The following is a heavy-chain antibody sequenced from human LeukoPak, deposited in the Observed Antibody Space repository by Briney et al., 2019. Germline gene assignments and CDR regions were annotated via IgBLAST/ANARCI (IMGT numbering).Heavy chain of an antibody. CDR3: ARLHPGGSLDY. J-gene: IGHJ4*02. CDR2: IYYSGST. CDR1: GGSISSYY. Sequence: SETLSLTCTVSGGSISSYYWSWIRQPPGKGLEWIGYIYYSGSTNYNPSLKSRVTISIDTSKNQFSLKLSSVTAADTAVYYCARLHPGGSLDYWGQGTLVTVSS. V-gene: IGHV4-59*08. D-gene: IGHD1-14*01.